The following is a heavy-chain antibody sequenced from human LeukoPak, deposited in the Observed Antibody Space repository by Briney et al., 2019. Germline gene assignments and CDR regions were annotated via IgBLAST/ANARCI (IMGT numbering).Heavy chain of an antibody. CDR1: GYSISSGYY. Sequence: PSETLSLTCAVSGYSISSGYYWAWIRQPPGKGLEWLGIIYYSGNTYYNPSLKSRLTISVDTSKNEFSLKLSSVTAADTAVYYCAREKGGDDPPTIDDWGQGTLVTVSS. V-gene: IGHV4-38-2*02. D-gene: IGHD3-16*01. CDR2: IYYSGNT. CDR3: AREKGGDDPPTIDD. J-gene: IGHJ4*02.